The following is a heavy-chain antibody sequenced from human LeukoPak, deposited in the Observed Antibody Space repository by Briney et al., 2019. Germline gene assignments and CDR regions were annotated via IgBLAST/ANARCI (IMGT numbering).Heavy chain of an antibody. CDR1: GYTFTSYG. CDR3: ARGARRGYCSSTSCRPYYFDY. D-gene: IGHD2-2*01. J-gene: IGHJ4*02. CDR2: ISAYNGNT. Sequence: ASVKVSCKASGYTFTSYGISWVRQAPGQGLEWMGWISAYNGNTNYAQKFQGRVTITADESTSTAYMELSSLRSEDTAVYYCARGARRGYCSSTSCRPYYFDYWGQGTLVTVSS. V-gene: IGHV1-18*01.